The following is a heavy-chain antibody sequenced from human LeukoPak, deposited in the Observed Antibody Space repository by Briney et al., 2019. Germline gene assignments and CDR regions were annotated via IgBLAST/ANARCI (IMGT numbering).Heavy chain of an antibody. CDR1: GFTFSSYS. D-gene: IGHD2-2*02. J-gene: IGHJ4*02. V-gene: IGHV3-21*01. CDR2: ISSSSYI. Sequence: GGSLRLSCAASGFTFSSYSMNWVRQAPGKGLEWVSSISSSSYIYYADSVKGRFTISRDNAKNSLYLQMNSLRAEDTAVYYCARDPGYCSSTSCYMGVGDYWGQGTLVTVSS. CDR3: ARDPGYCSSTSCYMGVGDY.